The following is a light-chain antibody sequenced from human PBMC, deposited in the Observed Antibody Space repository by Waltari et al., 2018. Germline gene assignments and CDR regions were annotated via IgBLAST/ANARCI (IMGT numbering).Light chain of an antibody. Sequence: QSALTQPASVSGSPGQSITISCTGTSSDVGSYNFVSWYQQHPGKAPKLMIYEVTKRPSGVSNRFSGSKSGNTASLTISGLQAEDEAEYYCCSYAGSSYVFGTGTRVTAL. J-gene: IGLJ1*01. CDR1: SSDVGSYNF. V-gene: IGLV2-23*02. CDR3: CSYAGSSYV. CDR2: EVT.